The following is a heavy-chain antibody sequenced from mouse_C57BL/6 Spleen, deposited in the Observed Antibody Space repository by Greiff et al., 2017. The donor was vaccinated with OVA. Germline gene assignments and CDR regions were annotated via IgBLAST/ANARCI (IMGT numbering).Heavy chain of an antibody. V-gene: IGHV1-50*01. CDR2: IDPSDSYT. Sequence: VQLQQPGAELVKPGASVKLSCKASGYTFTSYWMQWVKQRPGQGLEWIGEIDPSDSYTNYNQKFKGKATLTVDTSSSTAYMQLSSLTSEDSAVYYCARGGIMGNYWYFDVWGTGTTVTVSS. D-gene: IGHD1-1*02. J-gene: IGHJ1*03. CDR3: ARGGIMGNYWYFDV. CDR1: GYTFTSYW.